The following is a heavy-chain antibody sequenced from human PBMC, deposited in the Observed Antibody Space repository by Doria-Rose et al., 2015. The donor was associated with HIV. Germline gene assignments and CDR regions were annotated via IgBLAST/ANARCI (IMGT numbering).Heavy chain of an antibody. V-gene: IGHV2-26*01. J-gene: IGHJ4*02. Sequence: ESGPVLVKPTETLTLTCTASGVSLSSPGMGVSWIRQPPGKALEWPANIFSDDERSYKTSLKSRLTISRCTSKSQVVLTMTDMDPVDTATYYCARIKSSRWYHKYYFDFWGQGTLVIVSA. CDR2: IFSDDER. D-gene: IGHD6-13*01. CDR1: GVSLSSPGMG. CDR3: ARIKSSRWYHKYYFDF.